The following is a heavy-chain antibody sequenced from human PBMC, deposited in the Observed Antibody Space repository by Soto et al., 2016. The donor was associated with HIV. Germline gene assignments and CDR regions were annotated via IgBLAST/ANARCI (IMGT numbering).Heavy chain of an antibody. CDR3: AKRSGDDSSGYYVYYFDY. V-gene: IGHV3-23*01. CDR2: ISSSGGST. J-gene: IGHJ4*02. CDR1: GFTFSSYA. Sequence: EVQLLESGGGLVQPGGSLRLSCAASGFTFSSYAMSWVRQAPGKGLEWVSGISSSGGSTYYADSVKGRFTISRDNSKNTLYLQMNSLRAEDTAVYYCAKRSGDDSSGYYVYYFDYWGQGTLVTVSS. D-gene: IGHD3-22*01.